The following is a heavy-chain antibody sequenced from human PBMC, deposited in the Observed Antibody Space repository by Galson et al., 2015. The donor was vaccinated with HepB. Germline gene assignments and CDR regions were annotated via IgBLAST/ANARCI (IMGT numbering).Heavy chain of an antibody. J-gene: IGHJ6*02. CDR2: IRFDGSKT. CDR1: GFAFSSFG. Sequence: SLRLSCAASGFAFSSFGMHWVRQAPGKGLEWVAFIRFDGSKTYYRDSVKGRFTISRDNSKNTLYLQMNSLRAEDTAVHYCAKDEGDGYRNYGMDVWGQGTTVTVSS. V-gene: IGHV3-30*02. D-gene: IGHD5-24*01. CDR3: AKDEGDGYRNYGMDV.